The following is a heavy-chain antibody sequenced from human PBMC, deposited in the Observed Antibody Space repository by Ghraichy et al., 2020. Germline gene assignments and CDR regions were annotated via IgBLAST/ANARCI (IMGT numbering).Heavy chain of an antibody. V-gene: IGHV3-23*01. CDR1: GFTFSSYA. D-gene: IGHD6-13*01. Sequence: GGSLRLSCAASGFTFSSYAMSWVRQAPGKGLEWVSAISGSGGSTYYADSVKGRFTISRDNSKNTLYLQMNSLRAEDTAVYYCAKGDRAAGTGNWFDPWGQGTLVTVSS. CDR2: ISGSGGST. CDR3: AKGDRAAGTGNWFDP. J-gene: IGHJ5*02.